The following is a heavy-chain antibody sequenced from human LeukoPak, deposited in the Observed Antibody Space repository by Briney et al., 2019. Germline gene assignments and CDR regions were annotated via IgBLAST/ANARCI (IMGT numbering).Heavy chain of an antibody. CDR2: IVPIFATA. CDR3: ARGGYSSSWYKSQNQYFDY. D-gene: IGHD6-13*01. J-gene: IGHJ4*02. V-gene: IGHV1-69*13. Sequence: SVKVSCKASGGTFSYYAISWVRQAPGQGLEWMGGIVPIFATANYAQKFQGRVTITADESTSTVYMELSSLRSEDTAVYYCARGGYSSSWYKSQNQYFDYWGQGTLLTVSS. CDR1: GGTFSYYA.